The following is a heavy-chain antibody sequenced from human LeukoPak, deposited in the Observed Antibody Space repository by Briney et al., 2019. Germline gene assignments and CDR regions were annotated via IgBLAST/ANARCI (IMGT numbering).Heavy chain of an antibody. CDR3: ARIDSGYDSHYYYGMDV. J-gene: IGHJ6*02. CDR2: INHSGST. V-gene: IGHV4-34*01. CDR1: GGSFSGYY. D-gene: IGHD5-12*01. Sequence: SETLSLTCAVYGGSFSGYYWSWIRRPPGKGLEWIGEINHSGSTNYNPSLKSRVTISVDTSKNQFSLKLSSVTAADTAVYYCARIDSGYDSHYYYGMDVWGQGTTVTVSS.